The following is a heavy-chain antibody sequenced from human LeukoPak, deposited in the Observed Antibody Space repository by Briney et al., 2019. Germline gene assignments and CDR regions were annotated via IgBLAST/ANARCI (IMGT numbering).Heavy chain of an antibody. D-gene: IGHD3-22*01. J-gene: IGHJ4*02. CDR2: ISRSGGST. CDR3: AKVRDSGGYWHQAFDY. V-gene: IGHV3-23*01. Sequence: PWGSLRLSCAASGFTFSSYAMSWVRQAPGKGLEWVSGISRSGGSTYYADSVKGRFTICRENSKNTLCLQLNSLSAEDTAVYYCAKVRDSGGYWHQAFDYWGQGTLVTVSS. CDR1: GFTFSSYA.